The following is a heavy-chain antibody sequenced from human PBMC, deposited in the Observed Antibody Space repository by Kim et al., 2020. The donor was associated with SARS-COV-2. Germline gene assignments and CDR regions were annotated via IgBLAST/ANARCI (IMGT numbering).Heavy chain of an antibody. D-gene: IGHD3-22*01. J-gene: IGHJ3*01. CDR1: GGSISSSSYY. CDR2: IYYSGST. CDR3: AMAGVDSSGYQY. Sequence: SETLSLTCTVSGGSISSSSYYWGWIRQPPGKGLEWIGSIYYSGSTYYNPSLKSRVTISVDTSKNQFSLKLSSVTAADTAVYYCAMAGVDSSGYQYWGQGTMVTVSS. V-gene: IGHV4-39*01.